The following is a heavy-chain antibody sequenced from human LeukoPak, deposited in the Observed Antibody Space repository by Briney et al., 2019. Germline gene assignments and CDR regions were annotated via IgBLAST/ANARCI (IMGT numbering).Heavy chain of an antibody. D-gene: IGHD6-6*01. CDR3: ARDQGAAHPNLLDY. CDR2: INPNSGGT. V-gene: IGHV1-2*02. J-gene: IGHJ4*02. Sequence: ASVKVSCKASGYTFTGYYIHWVRQAPGQGLEWMGWINPNSGGTNYAQKFQGRVTMTRDTSISTAYMELSRLRSDDTAVYYCARDQGAAHPNLLDYWGQGTLVTVSS. CDR1: GYTFTGYY.